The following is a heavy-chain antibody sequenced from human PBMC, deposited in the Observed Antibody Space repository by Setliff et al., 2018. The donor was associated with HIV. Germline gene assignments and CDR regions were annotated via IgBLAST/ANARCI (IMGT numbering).Heavy chain of an antibody. CDR3: TTPLDSSGYFGSDYFDY. CDR1: GYTFTDYY. Sequence: ASVKVSCKASGYTFTDYYIHWVQQAPGKGLEWMGRVDPEVGETTYAEKFQGRITITADTSTDTAYLELSSLRSEDSAFYYCTTPLDSSGYFGSDYFDYWGQGALVTVSS. J-gene: IGHJ4*02. D-gene: IGHD3-22*01. CDR2: VDPEVGET. V-gene: IGHV1-69-2*01.